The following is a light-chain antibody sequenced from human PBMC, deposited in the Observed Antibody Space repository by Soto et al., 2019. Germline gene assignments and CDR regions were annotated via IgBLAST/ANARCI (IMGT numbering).Light chain of an antibody. V-gene: IGKV1-5*01. CDR1: SSSKW. CDR3: QHTTDFT. Sequence: DIQMTQSPSTLAACVGDTVTMTCRSSSKWLAWYQKKPGKAPKLLIYDVSNLERGVPPRFSGSTSGAESTLTITGLQPDDLGTYYCQHTTDFTLGQGTKVDIK. J-gene: IGKJ2*01. CDR2: DVS.